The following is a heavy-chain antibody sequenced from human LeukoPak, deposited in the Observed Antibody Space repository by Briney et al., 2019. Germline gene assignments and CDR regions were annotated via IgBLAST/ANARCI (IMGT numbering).Heavy chain of an antibody. CDR1: GGSISAFY. J-gene: IGHJ2*01. V-gene: IGHV4-59*01. D-gene: IGHD4-17*01. Sequence: SETLSLTCTISGGSISAFYWSWIRQPPGKGLEWIGNIYHSGSTNYNPSLKSRVIMSVDTSKKYFSLKLSSVTGADTAVYYCASFDYGDFWYSDIWGRGALVTVSS. CDR2: IYHSGST. CDR3: ASFDYGDFWYSDI.